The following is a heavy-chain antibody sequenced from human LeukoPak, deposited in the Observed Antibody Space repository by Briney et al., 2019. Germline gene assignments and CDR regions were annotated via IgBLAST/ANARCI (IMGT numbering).Heavy chain of an antibody. D-gene: IGHD3-22*01. CDR3: AKWTRPYYYDSSGYHDAFDI. J-gene: IGHJ3*02. V-gene: IGHV3-23*01. CDR2: ISGSGGST. CDR1: GFTFSSYS. Sequence: GGSLRLSCAGSGFTFSSYSMNWVRQAPGKGLEWVSAISGSGGSTYYADSVKGRFTISRDNSKNTLYLQMNSLRAEDTAVYYCAKWTRPYYYDSSGYHDAFDIWGQGTMVTVSS.